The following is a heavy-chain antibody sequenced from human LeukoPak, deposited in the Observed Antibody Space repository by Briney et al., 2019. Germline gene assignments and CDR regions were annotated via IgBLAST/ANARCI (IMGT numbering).Heavy chain of an antibody. D-gene: IGHD3-22*01. CDR2: IYYSGST. Sequence: SETLSLTCTVSGGSISSYFWSWIRQPPGKGLEWIGYIYYSGSTNYSPSLKSRVTISVDTSKNQFSLKLSSVTAADTAVYYCARELSYDSSGYALWGQGTLVTVSS. J-gene: IGHJ4*02. V-gene: IGHV4-59*12. CDR3: ARELSYDSSGYAL. CDR1: GGSISSYF.